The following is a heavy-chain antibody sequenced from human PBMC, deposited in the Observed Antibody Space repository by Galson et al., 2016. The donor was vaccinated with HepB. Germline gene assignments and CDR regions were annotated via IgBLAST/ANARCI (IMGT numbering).Heavy chain of an antibody. J-gene: IGHJ2*01. Sequence: QSGAEVKKPGESLKISCKGSGYNFATYWIGWVRHMPGKGLEWMGIIYPGASDTRYSPSFPGQVTISADKSINTAYLQWSGLKASDSAIYYCARRLNWGSRWYFDLWGRGTLVTVSS. V-gene: IGHV5-51*01. CDR3: ARRLNWGSRWYFDL. CDR1: GYNFATYW. D-gene: IGHD7-27*01. CDR2: IYPGASDT.